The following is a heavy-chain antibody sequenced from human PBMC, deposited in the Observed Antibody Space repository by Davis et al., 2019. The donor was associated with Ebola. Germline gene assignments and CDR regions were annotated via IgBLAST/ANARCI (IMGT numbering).Heavy chain of an antibody. CDR2: IYYSWT. J-gene: IGHJ6*02. CDR3: AREGNYYYNAMDV. CDR1: GDSINGFY. V-gene: IGHV4-59*12. Sequence: PSETLSLTCTVSGDSINGFYWNWVRQPPGKGLEWIGFIYYSWTQYNPSLKSRVTMSVDTSKNQFSLKLSSVTAADTAVYYCAREGNYYYNAMDVWGQGTTITVSS.